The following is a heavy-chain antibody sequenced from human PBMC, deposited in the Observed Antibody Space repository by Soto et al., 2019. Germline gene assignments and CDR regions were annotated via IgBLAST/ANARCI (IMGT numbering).Heavy chain of an antibody. CDR2: FDPEDGET. V-gene: IGHV1-24*01. D-gene: IGHD3-22*01. J-gene: IGHJ3*02. Sequence: ASVKVSCKVSGYTLTELSMHWVRQAPGKGLEWMGGFDPEDGETIYAQKFQGRVTMTEDTSTGTAYMELSSLRSEDTAVYYCATGTSSGYPDAFDIWGQGTMVTVSS. CDR1: GYTLTELS. CDR3: ATGTSSGYPDAFDI.